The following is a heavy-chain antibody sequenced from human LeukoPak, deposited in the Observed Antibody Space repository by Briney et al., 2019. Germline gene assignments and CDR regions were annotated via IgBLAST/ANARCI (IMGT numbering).Heavy chain of an antibody. D-gene: IGHD3-22*01. CDR3: AREDDDSSGFDY. V-gene: IGHV4-61*02. J-gene: IGHJ4*02. CDR2: FYTSGNT. Sequence: SETLSLTCTVPGGSISSGTYYWSWIRQPAGKGLEWIGRFYTSGNTNYNPSLKSRVTISVDTSKNQFSLRLNSVTAADTAVYYCAREDDDSSGFDYWGQGTLVTVSS. CDR1: GGSISSGTYY.